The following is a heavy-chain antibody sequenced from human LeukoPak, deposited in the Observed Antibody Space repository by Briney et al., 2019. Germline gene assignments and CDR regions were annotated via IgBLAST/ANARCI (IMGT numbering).Heavy chain of an antibody. CDR3: AREDTAMVTSRSY. Sequence: GGSLRLSCAASGFTFDDYAMHWVRQAPGKGLEWVSGISWNSGSIGYADSVKGRFTISRDNAKNSLYLQMNSLRAEDTAVYYCAREDTAMVTSRSYWGQGTLVTVSS. V-gene: IGHV3-9*01. CDR2: ISWNSGSI. CDR1: GFTFDDYA. D-gene: IGHD5-18*01. J-gene: IGHJ4*02.